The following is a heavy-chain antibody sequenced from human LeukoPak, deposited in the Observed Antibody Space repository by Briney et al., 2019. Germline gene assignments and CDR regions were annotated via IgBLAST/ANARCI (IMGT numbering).Heavy chain of an antibody. V-gene: IGHV3-23*01. J-gene: IGHJ4*02. CDR2: ISGSGGST. CDR1: GFTFSSYA. Sequence: LPGRSLRLSCAASGFTFSSYAMSWVRQAPGKGLEWVSAISGSGGSTYYADSVKGRFTISRDNSKNTLYLQMNSLRAEDTAVYYCAKPLPRYCSGGSCYYFDYWGQGTLVTVSS. D-gene: IGHD2-15*01. CDR3: AKPLPRYCSGGSCYYFDY.